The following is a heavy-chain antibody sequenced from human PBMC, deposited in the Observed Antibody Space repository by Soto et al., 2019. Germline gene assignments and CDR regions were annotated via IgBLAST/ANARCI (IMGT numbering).Heavy chain of an antibody. CDR3: ERGWPPFHF. CDR2: TAYRSQWFT. Sequence: QVQLQQSGPGLVKPSQTLSLTCVISGDSVYSNSAAWNRIRQSPSRGYGWLGRTAYRSQWFTYYAASVKSRAPISAGTSKSRFSLQLNSVTAEDTAVYYCERGWPPFHFWGQGTLVTVSS. D-gene: IGHD6-13*01. V-gene: IGHV6-1*01. CDR1: GDSVYSNSAA. J-gene: IGHJ4*02.